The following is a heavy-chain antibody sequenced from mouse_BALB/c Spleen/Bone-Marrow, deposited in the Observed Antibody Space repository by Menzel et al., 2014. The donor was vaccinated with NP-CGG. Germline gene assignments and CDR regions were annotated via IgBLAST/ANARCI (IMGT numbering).Heavy chain of an antibody. Sequence: QVQLQQSGAELVRPGASVKLPCKASGHTFTSYWINWVKQRPGQGLEWIGNIYPSDSYINYNQKSKDKATLTVDKSSSTAYMQLSSPTSEDSAVYYCTRGGNYGWYFDVWGAGTTVTVSS. J-gene: IGHJ1*01. D-gene: IGHD2-1*01. CDR2: IYPSDSYI. CDR1: GHTFTSYW. V-gene: IGHV1-69*02. CDR3: TRGGNYGWYFDV.